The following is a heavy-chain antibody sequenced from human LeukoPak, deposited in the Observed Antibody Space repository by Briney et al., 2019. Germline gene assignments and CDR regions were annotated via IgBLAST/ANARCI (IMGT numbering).Heavy chain of an antibody. J-gene: IGHJ4*02. D-gene: IGHD6-19*01. CDR1: GGSFSGYY. V-gene: IGHV4-34*01. CDR2: INHSGST. Sequence: SETLSLTCAVYGGSFSGYYWSWIRQPPGKGLEWIGEINHSGSTNYNPSLKSRVTISVDTSKNQFSLKLSSVTAADTAVYYCAIHSGWYCFDYWGQGTLVTVSS. CDR3: AIHSGWYCFDY.